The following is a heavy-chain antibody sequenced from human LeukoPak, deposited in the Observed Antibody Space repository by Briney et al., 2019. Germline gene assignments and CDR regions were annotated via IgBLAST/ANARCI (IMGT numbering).Heavy chain of an antibody. CDR1: GGSISSYY. CDR2: IYYSGRT. CDR3: ARDGNPWNLDV. Sequence: PSETLSLTCTISGGSISSYYWTWIRQPPGKALEWIGYIYYSGRTSYNPSLKSRVTMSVDTSKNQFSLKLSSVTAADTAVYYCARDGNPWNLDVWGRGTLVTVSS. J-gene: IGHJ2*01. D-gene: IGHD1-14*01. V-gene: IGHV4-59*01.